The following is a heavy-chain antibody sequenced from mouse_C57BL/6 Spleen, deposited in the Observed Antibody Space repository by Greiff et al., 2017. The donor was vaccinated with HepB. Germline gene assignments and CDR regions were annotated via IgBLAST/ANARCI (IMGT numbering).Heavy chain of an antibody. CDR1: GYTFTSYW. V-gene: IGHV1-50*01. Sequence: VQLQQPGAELVKPGASVKLSCKASGYTFTSYWMQWVKQRPGQGLEWIGEIDPSDSYTNYNQKFKGKATLTVDASSSTAYMQLSSLTSEDSAVYDCARDGGSSPYWYFDVWGTGTTVTVSS. J-gene: IGHJ1*03. CDR2: IDPSDSYT. D-gene: IGHD1-1*01. CDR3: ARDGGSSPYWYFDV.